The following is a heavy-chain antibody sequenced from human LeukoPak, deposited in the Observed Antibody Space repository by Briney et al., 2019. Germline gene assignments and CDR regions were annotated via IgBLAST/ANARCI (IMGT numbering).Heavy chain of an antibody. CDR3: ARDPGIAGATTRGWYYFDY. CDR1: GYTFTGYY. Sequence: ASVKVSCKASGYTFTGYYMHWVRQAPGQGLEWMGRINPNSGGTNYAQKFQGRVTMTRDTSTSTVYMELSSLRSEDTAVYYCARDPGIAGATTRGWYYFDYWGQGTLVTVSS. V-gene: IGHV1-2*06. CDR2: INPNSGGT. J-gene: IGHJ4*02. D-gene: IGHD1-26*01.